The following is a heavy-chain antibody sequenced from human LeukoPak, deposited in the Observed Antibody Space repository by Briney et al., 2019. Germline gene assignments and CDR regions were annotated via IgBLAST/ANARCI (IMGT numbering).Heavy chain of an antibody. J-gene: IGHJ4*02. Sequence: KPSETLSLTCTVSGGSISSYYWSWIRQPAGKGLEWIGRIYTSGSTNYNPSLKSRVTMSVDTSKNQFSLKLSSVTAADTAVYYCARGLMEYYDFWSGSSFDYWGQGTLVTVSS. CDR3: ARGLMEYYDFWSGSSFDY. D-gene: IGHD3-3*01. V-gene: IGHV4-4*07. CDR2: IYTSGST. CDR1: GGSISSYY.